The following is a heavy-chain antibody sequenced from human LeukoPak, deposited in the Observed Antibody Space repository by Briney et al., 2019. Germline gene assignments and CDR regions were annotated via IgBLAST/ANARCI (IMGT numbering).Heavy chain of an antibody. CDR2: GYYTGST. V-gene: IGHV4-34*01. J-gene: IGHJ5*02. CDR1: GGSFSGYY. D-gene: IGHD4-17*01. Sequence: PSETLSLTCAVYGGSFSGYYWSWIRQPPGKGLEWIGSGYYTGSTYYNPSLKSRVTISLDTSKNQVSLKLSSVTAADTAVYYCARRHGLNWFDPWGQGTLVTVSS. CDR3: ARRHGLNWFDP.